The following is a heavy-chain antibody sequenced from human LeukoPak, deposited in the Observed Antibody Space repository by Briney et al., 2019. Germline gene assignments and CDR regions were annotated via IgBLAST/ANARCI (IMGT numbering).Heavy chain of an antibody. Sequence: SETLSLTCSVSGGSVSSGNYYWSWIRQPPGKGLEWIGYIYYNGSSNYNPSLKSRVTISVDTSKIQFSLKLSSVTAADTAVYYCARSIKRGLFDYWGQGSLVTVSS. CDR3: ARSIKRGLFDY. V-gene: IGHV4-61*01. J-gene: IGHJ4*02. CDR1: GGSVSSGNYY. CDR2: IYYNGSS. D-gene: IGHD3-10*01.